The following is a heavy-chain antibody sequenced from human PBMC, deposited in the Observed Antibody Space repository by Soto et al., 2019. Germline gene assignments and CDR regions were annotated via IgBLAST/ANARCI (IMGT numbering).Heavy chain of an antibody. V-gene: IGHV3-74*01. J-gene: IGHJ4*02. CDR3: AKDGETYCSSSTCPIES. Sequence: GGSLRLSCAASGFTFSSYWMHWVRQAPGKGLVWVSRINSDGSSTSYADSVKGRFTISRDNAKNTLYLQMNSLRAEDTAVYYCAKDGETYCSSSTCPIESWGQGTLVTVSS. CDR1: GFTFSSYW. CDR2: INSDGSST. D-gene: IGHD2-2*01.